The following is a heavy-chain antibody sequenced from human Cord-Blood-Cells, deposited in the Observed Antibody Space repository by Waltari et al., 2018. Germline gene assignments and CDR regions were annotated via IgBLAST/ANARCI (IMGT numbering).Heavy chain of an antibody. CDR2: INHSGST. V-gene: IGHV4-34*01. CDR3: ASLNYYYYYGMDV. J-gene: IGHJ6*02. CDR1: GGSFSGYY. Sequence: QVQLQQWGAGLLKPSETLSLTCAVYGGSFSGYYWSWIRQPPGKGLEWIGEINHSGSTNYNPSLKSRVTISVDTSKNQFSLKLSSVTAADTAVYYCASLNYYYYYGMDVWGQGTTV.